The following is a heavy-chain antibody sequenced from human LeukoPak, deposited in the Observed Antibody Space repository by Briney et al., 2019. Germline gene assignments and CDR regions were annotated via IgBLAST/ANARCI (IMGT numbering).Heavy chain of an antibody. CDR1: GYTLTGYY. V-gene: IGHV1-2*04. CDR3: ARASRIAAAGTGGFDP. CDR2: INPNSGGT. Sequence: ASVKVSCKASGYTLTGYYMHWVRQAPGQGLEWMGWINPNSGGTNYAQKFQGWVTMTRDTSISTAYMELSRLRSDDTAVYYCARASRIAAAGTGGFDPWGQGTLVTVSS. J-gene: IGHJ5*02. D-gene: IGHD6-13*01.